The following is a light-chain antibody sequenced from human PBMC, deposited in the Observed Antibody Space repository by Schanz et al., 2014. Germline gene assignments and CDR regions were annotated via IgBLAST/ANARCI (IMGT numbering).Light chain of an antibody. CDR2: GAS. CDR1: QSVSTN. CDR3: QQANSFPFT. V-gene: IGKV3-15*01. J-gene: IGKJ3*01. Sequence: EIVMTQSPATLSVSPGERATLSCRASQSVSTNLAWYQQKRGQAHRLLMYGASTRATGMPARFSGSGSGTDFTLTISSPHPDDFATYFCQQANSFPFTFGPGTKVILK.